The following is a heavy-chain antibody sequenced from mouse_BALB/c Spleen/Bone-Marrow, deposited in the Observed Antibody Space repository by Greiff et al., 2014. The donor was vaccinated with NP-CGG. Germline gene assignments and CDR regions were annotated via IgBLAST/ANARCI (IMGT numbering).Heavy chain of an antibody. CDR3: ARVWYFDY. V-gene: IGHV5-6-3*01. J-gene: IGHJ2*03. CDR1: GFTFSSYG. CDR2: INSNGGST. Sequence: EVQLVESGGGLVQPGGSLKLSCAASGFTFSSYGMSWVRQTPDKRLELVATINSNGGSTYYPDSVKGRFTIPRDNAKNTLYLQMSSLKSEDTAMYYCARVWYFDYWGQGTSLTVSS.